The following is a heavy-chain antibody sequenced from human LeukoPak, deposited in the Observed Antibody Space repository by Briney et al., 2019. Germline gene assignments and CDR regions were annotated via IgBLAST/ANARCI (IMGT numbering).Heavy chain of an antibody. CDR3: ARPAGYYDILTGYYSFDAFDI. J-gene: IGHJ3*02. D-gene: IGHD3-9*01. V-gene: IGHV5-51*01. CDR1: GYSFTSYW. CDR2: IYPGDSDT. Sequence: GESLQISCKGSGYSFTSYWIGWVRQMPGKGLEWMGIIYPGDSDTRYSPSFQGQVTISADKSISTAYLQWSSLKASDTAMYYCARPAGYYDILTGYYSFDAFDIWGQGTMVTVSS.